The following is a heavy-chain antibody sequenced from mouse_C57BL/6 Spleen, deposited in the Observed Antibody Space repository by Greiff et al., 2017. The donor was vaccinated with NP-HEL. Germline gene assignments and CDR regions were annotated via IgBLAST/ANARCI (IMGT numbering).Heavy chain of an antibody. V-gene: IGHV1-39*01. J-gene: IGHJ4*01. D-gene: IGHD2-3*01. CDR1: GYSFTDYN. CDR2: INPNYGTT. Sequence: EVKLVESGPELVKPGASVKISCKASGYSFTDYNMNWVKQSNGKSLEWIGVINPNYGTTSYNQKFKGKATLTVDQSSSTAYMQLNSLTSEDSAVYYCARSDGYPRSMDYWGQGTSVTVSS. CDR3: ARSDGYPRSMDY.